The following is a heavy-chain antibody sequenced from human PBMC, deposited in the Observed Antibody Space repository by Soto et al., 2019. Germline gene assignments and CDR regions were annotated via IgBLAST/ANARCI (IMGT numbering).Heavy chain of an antibody. CDR2: IWYDGSKI. D-gene: IGHD3-10*01. CDR1: GFTFSTQG. Sequence: QVHLVESGGGVVQPGRSLRLSCAASGFTFSTQGMHWVRQVPGKGLEWVAVIWYDGSKIYYADSVKGRFVISRDNSKNTLYLQMNSLRAEDTAMYYCARDLRKGNYFDLWGQGTQVTVSS. V-gene: IGHV3-33*01. CDR3: ARDLRKGNYFDL. J-gene: IGHJ4*02.